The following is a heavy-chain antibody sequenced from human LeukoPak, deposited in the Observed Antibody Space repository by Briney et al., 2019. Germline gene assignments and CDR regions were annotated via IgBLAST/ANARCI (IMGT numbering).Heavy chain of an antibody. J-gene: IGHJ4*02. D-gene: IGHD3-22*01. Sequence: SETLSLTCTVSGDSIGSKSYYWGWIRQPPGKGLEWIGSIYYSGSTYYNPSLKSRVTISLDMSKNQFSLKLSSVTAADTAVYYCARGAYYDSRGYYYVFDYWGQGTLVTVSS. CDR3: ARGAYYDSRGYYYVFDY. CDR2: IYYSGST. CDR1: GDSIGSKSYY. V-gene: IGHV4-39*07.